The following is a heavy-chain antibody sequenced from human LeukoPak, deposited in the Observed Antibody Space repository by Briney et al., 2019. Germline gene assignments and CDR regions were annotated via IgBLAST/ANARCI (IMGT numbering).Heavy chain of an antibody. J-gene: IGHJ4*02. D-gene: IGHD6-6*01. CDR2: ISGSGDST. Sequence: GGSLRLSCAASGFTFSSYAMSWVRQAPGEGLEWVSVISGSGDSTLYADSVKGRFTISRDNSKNTLYLQMNSLRAEDTAVYYCAKDRGGIAARLFDYWGQGTLVTVSS. CDR3: AKDRGGIAARLFDY. CDR1: GFTFSSYA. V-gene: IGHV3-23*01.